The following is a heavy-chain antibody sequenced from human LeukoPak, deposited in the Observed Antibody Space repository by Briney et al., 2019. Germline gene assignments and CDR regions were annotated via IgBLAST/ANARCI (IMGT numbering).Heavy chain of an antibody. V-gene: IGHV5-51*01. CDR3: ARRGMYDSSGYPTDY. CDR2: IYPGDSDT. J-gene: IGHJ4*02. CDR1: GYTFTSYW. D-gene: IGHD3-22*01. Sequence: GASVKVSCKASGYTFTSYWIGWVRQMPGKGLEWMGIIYPGDSDTRYSPSFQGQVTISADKSISTAYLQWSSLKASDTAMYYCARRGMYDSSGYPTDYWGQGTLVTVSS.